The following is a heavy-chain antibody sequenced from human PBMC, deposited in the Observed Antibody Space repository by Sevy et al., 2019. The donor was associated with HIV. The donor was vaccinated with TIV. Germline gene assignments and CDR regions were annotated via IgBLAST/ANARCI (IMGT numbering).Heavy chain of an antibody. CDR1: GFTFRNYY. Sequence: GGSLRLSCAASGFTFRNYYMNWIRQAPGKGLEWVSYISGGGTTIYYADSVKGRFTISRDNAKNTMYLQMNSLRAEDTAVFYCAREGHMRYFDFWGHGTLVTVSS. D-gene: IGHD2-2*01. V-gene: IGHV3-11*01. J-gene: IGHJ2*01. CDR3: AREGHMRYFDF. CDR2: ISGGGTTI.